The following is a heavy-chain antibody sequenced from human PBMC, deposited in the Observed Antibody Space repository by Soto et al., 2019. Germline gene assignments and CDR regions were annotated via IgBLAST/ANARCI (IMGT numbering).Heavy chain of an antibody. J-gene: IGHJ6*02. D-gene: IGHD2-2*01. CDR2: INPNSGGT. Sequence: ASVKVSCKASGYTFTGYYMHWVRQAPGQGLEWMGWINPNSGGTNYAQKFQGWVTMTRDTSISTAYMELSRLRSDDTAVYYCARDRDLNCSSTSSYGRYYYYGMDVWGQGTTVTVSS. CDR3: ARDRDLNCSSTSSYGRYYYYGMDV. CDR1: GYTFTGYY. V-gene: IGHV1-2*04.